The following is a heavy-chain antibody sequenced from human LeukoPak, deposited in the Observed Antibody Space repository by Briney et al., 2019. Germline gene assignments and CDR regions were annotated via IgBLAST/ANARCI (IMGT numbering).Heavy chain of an antibody. J-gene: IGHJ6*03. CDR3: ARSNYDFWSGYYYYMDV. V-gene: IGHV4-30-4*08. Sequence: SQTLSLTCTVSGGSISSGDYYLSWIRQPPGKGLEWIGYIYYSGSTYYNPSLKSRVTISVDTSKNQFSLKLSSVTAADTAVYYCARSNYDFWSGYYYYMDVWGKGTTVTVSS. CDR2: IYYSGST. D-gene: IGHD3-3*01. CDR1: GGSISSGDYY.